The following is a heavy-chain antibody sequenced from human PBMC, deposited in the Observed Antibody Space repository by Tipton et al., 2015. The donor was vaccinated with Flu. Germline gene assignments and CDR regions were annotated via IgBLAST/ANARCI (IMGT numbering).Heavy chain of an antibody. CDR1: GFSFDDYA. D-gene: IGHD1-26*01. Sequence: SLRLSCAASGFSFDDYAMHWVRQAPGKGLEWVSGISWNSDNIVYADSVKGRFTISRDNAKNSLYLQMNSLRPEDTALYYCAKTPIPSGTYSGRWFDPWGQRTLVTVSS. CDR3: AKTPIPSGTYSGRWFDP. J-gene: IGHJ5*02. CDR2: ISWNSDNI. V-gene: IGHV3-9*01.